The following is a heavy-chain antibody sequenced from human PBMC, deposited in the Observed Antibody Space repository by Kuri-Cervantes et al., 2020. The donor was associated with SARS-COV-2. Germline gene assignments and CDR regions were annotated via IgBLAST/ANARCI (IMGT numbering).Heavy chain of an antibody. J-gene: IGHJ4*02. V-gene: IGHV3-64D*06. D-gene: IGHD6-25*01. CDR2: ISSNGGST. CDR3: ASGGGYTDFDY. Sequence: GGSLRLSCAASGFTFSSYAMSWVRQAPGKGLEYVSAISSNGGSTYYADSVKGRFTIPRDNSKNTLYLQMSSLRAEDTAVYYCASGGGYTDFDYWGQGTLVTVSS. CDR1: GFTFSSYA.